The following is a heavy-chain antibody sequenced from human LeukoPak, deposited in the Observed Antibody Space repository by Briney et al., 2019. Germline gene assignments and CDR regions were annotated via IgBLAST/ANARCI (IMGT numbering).Heavy chain of an antibody. CDR2: INHSGST. Sequence: SESLSLTCAVYGGSFSGYYWSWIRQPPGKGREWMGEINHSGSTNYNPSLKSRATISVNTSKSQFSLKLTSVTAADPAVYDCARGGADSSGWYAAAYQSYFDYWGQGTLVTVSS. V-gene: IGHV4-34*01. J-gene: IGHJ4*02. CDR1: GGSFSGYY. CDR3: ARGGADSSGWYAAAYQSYFDY. D-gene: IGHD6-19*01.